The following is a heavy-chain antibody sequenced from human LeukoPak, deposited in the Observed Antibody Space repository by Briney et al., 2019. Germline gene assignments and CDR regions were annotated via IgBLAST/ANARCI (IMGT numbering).Heavy chain of an antibody. V-gene: IGHV4-4*02. CDR3: AREHYYDSS. D-gene: IGHD3-22*01. J-gene: IGHJ4*02. CDR1: GGSISSSNW. CDR2: IYYSGST. Sequence: PSGTLSLTCAVSGGSISSSNWWSWVRQPPGKGLEWIGYIYYSGSTYYNPSLKSRVTISVDTSKNQFSLKLSSVTAADTAVYYCAREHYYDSSWGQGTLVTVSS.